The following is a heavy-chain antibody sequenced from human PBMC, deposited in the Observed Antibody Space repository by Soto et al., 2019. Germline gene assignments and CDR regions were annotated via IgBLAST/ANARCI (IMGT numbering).Heavy chain of an antibody. J-gene: IGHJ4*02. V-gene: IGHV3-15*01. D-gene: IGHD2-2*01. CDR2: IKSKTDGGTT. Sequence: PGGSLRLSCAASGFTFSNAWMSWVRQAPGKGLEWVGRIKSKTDGGTTDYAAPVKGRFTISRDDSKNTLYLQMNSLKTEDTAVYYCARGSGYCSSTSCYVIDYWGQGTLVTVS. CDR1: GFTFSNAW. CDR3: ARGSGYCSSTSCYVIDY.